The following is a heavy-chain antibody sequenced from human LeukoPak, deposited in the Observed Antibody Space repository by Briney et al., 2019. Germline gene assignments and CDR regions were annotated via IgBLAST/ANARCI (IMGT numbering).Heavy chain of an antibody. J-gene: IGHJ6*03. CDR1: VGTFTSYA. CDR3: ARLGYSSSSWDYYYMDV. Sequence: GASVKISCKASVGTFTSYAISRVRQAPGHGLEWMGGIIPIFCTAHYAQKFSGTVTRFADASTSTDYIELSRLRSQDTGAYYCARLGYSSSSWDYYYMDVWGKGTTVTVSS. D-gene: IGHD6-6*01. V-gene: IGHV1-69*13. CDR2: IIPIFCTA.